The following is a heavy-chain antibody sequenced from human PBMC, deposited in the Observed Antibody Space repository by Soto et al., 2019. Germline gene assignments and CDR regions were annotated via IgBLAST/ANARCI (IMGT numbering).Heavy chain of an antibody. D-gene: IGHD1-1*01. V-gene: IGHV4-30-4*08. Sequence: SETLSLTCTVSGGSISSGDHFWSWIRQSPTKGLEWIGYIHYTGSAYYTPSLQSRVTMSMDTSKNQFSLKMNSVAAADSAVYYCATNSHLETPEDYFDYWGQGTQVTVSS. CDR1: GGSISSGDHF. CDR3: ATNSHLETPEDYFDY. CDR2: IHYTGSA. J-gene: IGHJ4*02.